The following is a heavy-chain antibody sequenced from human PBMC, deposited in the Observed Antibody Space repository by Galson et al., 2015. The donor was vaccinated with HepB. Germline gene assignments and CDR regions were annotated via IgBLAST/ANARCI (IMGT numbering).Heavy chain of an antibody. J-gene: IGHJ6*03. V-gene: IGHV3-15*01. CDR1: GFTFSNAW. CDR2: IKSKTDGGTT. CDR3: TGLGYCSSTSCYTYYYYYYYMDV. D-gene: IGHD2-2*01. Sequence: SLRLSCAASGFTFSNAWMSWVRQAPGKGLEWVGRIKSKTDGGTTDYAAPVKGRFTISRDGSKNTLYLQMNSLKTEDTAVYYCTGLGYCSSTSCYTYYYYYYYMDVWGKGTTVTVSS.